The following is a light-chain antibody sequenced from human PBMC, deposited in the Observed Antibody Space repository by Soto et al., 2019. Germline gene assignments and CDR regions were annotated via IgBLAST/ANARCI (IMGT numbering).Light chain of an antibody. CDR3: QQYGGSPPVT. J-gene: IGKJ3*01. CDR1: QSISSSY. CDR2: GTS. Sequence: EIVLTQSPGTLSLSPGERATLSCMASQSISSSYLAGYQQKPGQAPRLLIYGTSSRATGIPDRFSGNGSGTDFILTISRLEPEDFVVFYCQQYGGSPPVTFGPGTKVDIK. V-gene: IGKV3-20*01.